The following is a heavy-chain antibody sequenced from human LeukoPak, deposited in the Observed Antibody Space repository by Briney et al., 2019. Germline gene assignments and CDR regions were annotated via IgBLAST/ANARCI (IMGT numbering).Heavy chain of an antibody. CDR1: GFTFGSHA. J-gene: IGHJ4*02. V-gene: IGHV3-23*01. Sequence: AGGSLRLSCEASGFTFGSHAMYWVRQAPGKGLEWVAGIFGSGGSPHYADPVKGRFTISRDNSRNTVYLQINSLRAEDTAVYYCGKTTVGYSSSQKPAWPVDYWGQGTLVTVSS. CDR2: IFGSGGSP. D-gene: IGHD5-18*01. CDR3: GKTTVGYSSSQKPAWPVDY.